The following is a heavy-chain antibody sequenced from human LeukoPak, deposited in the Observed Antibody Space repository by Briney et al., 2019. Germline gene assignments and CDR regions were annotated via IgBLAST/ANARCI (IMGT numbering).Heavy chain of an antibody. V-gene: IGHV4-61*01. CDR3: ARGRSYGFDFDS. CDR2: KYYGGSP. J-gene: IGHJ4*02. D-gene: IGHD5-18*01. Sequence: SETLSLTCDVSGVSINTCCYYWTWIRQPPGKGLEWIGYKYYGGSPRYNSSFRSRLTISLDAYKNQFSLRLFSVLHADTGVYYCARGRSYGFDFDSWGPGTLVIVSS. CDR1: GVSINTCCYY.